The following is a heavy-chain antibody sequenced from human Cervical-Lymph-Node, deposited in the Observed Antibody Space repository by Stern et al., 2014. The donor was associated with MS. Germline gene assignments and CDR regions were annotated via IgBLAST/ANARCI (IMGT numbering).Heavy chain of an antibody. CDR2: IIPLFGTP. Sequence: QVQLGQSGAEVKKPGSSVKVSCKASGGTFRHYAFSWVRQAPGQGLEWMGGIIPLFGTPNYAQKFQGRVTVAADESTSAAYMEVNSLTSEDTAIYYCVQSTIFGLPYNPIFDYWGQGTLVTVSS. V-gene: IGHV1-69*01. J-gene: IGHJ4*02. CDR1: GGTFRHYA. D-gene: IGHD3-3*01. CDR3: VQSTIFGLPYNPIFDY.